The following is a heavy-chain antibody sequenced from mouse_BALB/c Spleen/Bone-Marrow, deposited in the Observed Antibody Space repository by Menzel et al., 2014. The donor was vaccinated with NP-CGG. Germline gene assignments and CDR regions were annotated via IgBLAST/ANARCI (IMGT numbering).Heavy chain of an antibody. CDR3: ARFAY. CDR1: GFNIKDTY. V-gene: IGHV14-3*02. Sequence: DVKLQESGAELVKPGASVKLSCTASGFNIKDTYMHWVKQRPEQGLEWIGRTDPANGNTKYDPRFQGKATITADTSSNTAYLQLSSLTPEDTAVYYCARFAYWGQGTLVTVSA. CDR2: TDPANGNT. J-gene: IGHJ3*01.